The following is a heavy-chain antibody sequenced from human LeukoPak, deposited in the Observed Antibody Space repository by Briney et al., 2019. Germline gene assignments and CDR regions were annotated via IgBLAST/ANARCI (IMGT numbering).Heavy chain of an antibody. D-gene: IGHD4-17*01. CDR2: IYHSGST. J-gene: IGHJ4*02. V-gene: IGHV4-38-2*02. CDR1: GYSISSGYY. CDR3: VRDPTTLTPFDY. Sequence: NLSESLSLTCTVSGYSISSGYYWGWVRQVPGKGLEWIGSIYHSGSTFYNPSLKSRVTISVDTSTNQFSLHLNSVTAADTAVYFCVRDPTTLTPFDYWGQGALVTVSS.